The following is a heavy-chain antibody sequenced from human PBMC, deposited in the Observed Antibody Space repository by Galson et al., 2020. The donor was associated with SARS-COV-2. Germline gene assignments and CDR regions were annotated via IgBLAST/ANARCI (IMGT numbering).Heavy chain of an antibody. J-gene: IGHJ5*01. CDR3: ARGKSKGAATFFRSQWFDY. Sequence: SETLSLTCAVYGGSFSSGYEWTWLRQTPGKGLQWIGEINHFGTTNYNPSLKSRVTVSIDTSKNQFSLILRSVSAADTAVYYCARGKSKGAATFFRSQWFDYWGHGNLVTVSS. CDR2: INHFGTT. V-gene: IGHV4-34*01. CDR1: GGSFSSGYE. D-gene: IGHD2-15*01.